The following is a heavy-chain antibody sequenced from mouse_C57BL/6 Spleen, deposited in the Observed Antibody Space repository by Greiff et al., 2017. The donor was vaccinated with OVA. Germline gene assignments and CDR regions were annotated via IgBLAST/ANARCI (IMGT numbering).Heavy chain of an antibody. CDR1: GFTFTDYY. V-gene: IGHV7-3*01. CDR3: ARYLWLRQKYYFDY. Sequence: EVNVVESGGGLVQPGGSLSLSCAASGFTFTDYYMSWVRQPPGKALEWLGFIRNKANGYTTEYSASVKGRFTISRDNSQSILYLQMNALRAEDSATYYCARYLWLRQKYYFDYWGQGTTLTVSS. D-gene: IGHD2-2*01. CDR2: IRNKANGYTT. J-gene: IGHJ2*01.